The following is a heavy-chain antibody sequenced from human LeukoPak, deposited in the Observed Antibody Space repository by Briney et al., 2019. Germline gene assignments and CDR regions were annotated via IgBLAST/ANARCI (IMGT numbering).Heavy chain of an antibody. CDR2: ISSSSSYI. J-gene: IGHJ4*02. CDR3: ASNQYDILTGFDY. Sequence: PGGSLRLSCAASGFTFSSYSMNWVRQAPGKGLEWVSSISSSSSYIYYADSVKGRFTISRDNAKNSLYLQMNSLRAEDTAVYYCASNQYDILTGFDYWGQGTLVTVSS. V-gene: IGHV3-21*01. CDR1: GFTFSSYS. D-gene: IGHD3-9*01.